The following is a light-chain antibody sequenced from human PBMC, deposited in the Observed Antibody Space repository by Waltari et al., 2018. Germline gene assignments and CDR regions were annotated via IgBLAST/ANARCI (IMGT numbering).Light chain of an antibody. CDR1: ESVADS. Sequence: EIVLTQSPAILSLSPGDRATHSCRASESVADSLAGYQQKPGQSPRLLIYDASHRATGIPARFSASGTGTDFTLVISSLESEDFAVYVCQQRYTWPRTFGQGAKVEIK. CDR2: DAS. J-gene: IGKJ1*01. CDR3: QQRYTWPRT. V-gene: IGKV3-11*01.